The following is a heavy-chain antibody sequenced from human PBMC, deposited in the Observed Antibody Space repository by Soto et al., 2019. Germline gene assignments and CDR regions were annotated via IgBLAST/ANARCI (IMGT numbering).Heavy chain of an antibody. CDR2: IYPGDSDT. D-gene: IGHD2-2*02. V-gene: IGHV5-51*01. CDR3: ARGDIVVVPAAIPDYYYYGMDV. J-gene: IGHJ6*02. CDR1: GYSFTSYW. Sequence: GESLKISCKGSGYSFTSYWIGWVRQMPGKVLEWMGIIYPGDSDTRYSPSFQGQVTISADKSISTAYLQWSSLKASDTAMYYCARGDIVVVPAAIPDYYYYGMDVWGQGXTVTVYS.